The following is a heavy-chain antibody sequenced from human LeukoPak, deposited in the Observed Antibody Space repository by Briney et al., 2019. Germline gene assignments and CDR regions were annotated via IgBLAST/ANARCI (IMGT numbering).Heavy chain of an antibody. V-gene: IGHV1-69*13. Sequence: GASVKVSCKASGYTFTSYAMHWVRQAPGQGLEWMGGVLPIFGTAIYAQKWQGRVTITADESTSTAYMELKSLRSEDTAIYYCARAEDQGRYFDWLPGFAPWGQGTLVIVSS. CDR3: ARAEDQGRYFDWLPGFAP. J-gene: IGHJ5*02. D-gene: IGHD3-9*01. CDR2: VLPIFGTA. CDR1: GYTFTSYA.